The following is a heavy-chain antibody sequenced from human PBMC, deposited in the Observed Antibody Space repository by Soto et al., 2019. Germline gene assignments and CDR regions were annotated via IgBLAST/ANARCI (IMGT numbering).Heavy chain of an antibody. CDR3: ARGTTGTPGIDY. D-gene: IGHD1-1*01. CDR1: GFTFSSYS. CDR2: LNRDVSEK. Sequence: GGSLRLSCAASGFTFSSYSMNWVRQAPGKGLEWVDKLNRDVSEKYYVDSLKGRLTISRDNAKNSLFLQMNSLRAEDTAVYYCARGTTGTPGIDYWGQGTPVTVSS. J-gene: IGHJ4*02. V-gene: IGHV3-7*01.